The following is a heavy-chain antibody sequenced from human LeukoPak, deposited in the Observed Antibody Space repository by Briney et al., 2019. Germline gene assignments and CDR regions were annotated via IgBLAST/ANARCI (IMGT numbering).Heavy chain of an antibody. CDR1: GYTFTRNG. D-gene: IGHD6-19*01. V-gene: IGHV1-18*01. CDR2: ISAYNGNT. CDR3: ARAHHPGYSSGWYPFDI. J-gene: IGHJ3*02. Sequence: ASVKVSCKASGYTFTRNGISWVRPAPGQGLEWMGWISAYNGNTNYAQKLQGRVTMTTDTSTSTAYMELRSLRSDDTAVYYCARAHHPGYSSGWYPFDIWGQGTMVTVSS.